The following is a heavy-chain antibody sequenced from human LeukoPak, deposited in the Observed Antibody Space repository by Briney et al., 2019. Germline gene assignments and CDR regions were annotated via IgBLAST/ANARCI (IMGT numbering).Heavy chain of an antibody. Sequence: ASVKVSCKASGYTFTSYGISWVRQAPGQGLEWMGWISAYNGNTNYAQKLQGRVTMTTDTSTSTAYMELRSLRSDDTAVYYCARVLDDYGDYNREHYFDYWGQGTLVTVSS. CDR2: ISAYNGNT. D-gene: IGHD4-17*01. V-gene: IGHV1-18*04. CDR3: ARVLDDYGDYNREHYFDY. J-gene: IGHJ4*02. CDR1: GYTFTSYG.